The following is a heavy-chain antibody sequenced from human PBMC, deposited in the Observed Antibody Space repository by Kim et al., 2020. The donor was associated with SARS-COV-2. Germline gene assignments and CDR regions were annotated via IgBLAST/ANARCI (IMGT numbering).Heavy chain of an antibody. CDR2: IWYDGSNK. CDR3: ARDNKRIAVAGGGHDV. V-gene: IGHV3-33*01. CDR1: GFTFSSYG. D-gene: IGHD6-19*01. Sequence: GGSLRLSCAASGFTFSSYGMHWVRQAPGKGLEWVAVIWYDGSNKYYADSVKGRFTISRDNSKNTLYLQMNSLRAEDTAVYYCARDNKRIAVAGGGHDVWGQGTTVTVSS. J-gene: IGHJ6*02.